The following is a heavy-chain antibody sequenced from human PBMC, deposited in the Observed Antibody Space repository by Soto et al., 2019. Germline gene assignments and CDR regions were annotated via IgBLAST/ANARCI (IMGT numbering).Heavy chain of an antibody. CDR1: GDSISSGYY. D-gene: IGHD3-10*01. V-gene: IGHV4-38-2*02. CDR2: IYHSGTT. CDR3: ARENGRVLLWFGELSSGMDV. Sequence: PSETLSLTCAVSGDSISSGYYWAWIRQPPGKGLEWIGSIYHSGTTYYNPSLKSRGTISVDTSKNQFSLKLSSVTAADTDVYYCARENGRVLLWFGELSSGMDVWGQGTTVTVS. J-gene: IGHJ6*02.